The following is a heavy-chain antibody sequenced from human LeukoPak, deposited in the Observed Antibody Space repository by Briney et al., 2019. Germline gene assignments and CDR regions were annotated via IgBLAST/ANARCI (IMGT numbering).Heavy chain of an antibody. CDR3: ASTNYGDYEYFDY. J-gene: IGHJ4*02. D-gene: IGHD4-17*01. CDR2: IIPIFGTA. Sequence: AASVKVSCKASGGTFSSYAISWVRQAPGQGLEWMGGIIPIFGTANYAQKFQGRVTITTDESTSTAYMELSSLRSDDTAVYYCASTNYGDYEYFDYWGQGTLVTVSS. V-gene: IGHV1-69*05. CDR1: GGTFSSYA.